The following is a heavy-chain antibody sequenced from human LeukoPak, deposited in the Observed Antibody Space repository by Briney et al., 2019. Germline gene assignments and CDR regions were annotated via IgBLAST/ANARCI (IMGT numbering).Heavy chain of an antibody. CDR2: IRYDGSNK. J-gene: IGHJ4*02. Sequence: GGSLRLSCAASGFTFSSYGMHWVRQAPGKGLEWVAFIRYDGSNKYYADSVKGRFTISRDNSKNTLYLQVNSLRAEDTAVYYCAKDPGGDRPIDYWGQGTLVTVSS. D-gene: IGHD2-21*01. CDR1: GFTFSSYG. CDR3: AKDPGGDRPIDY. V-gene: IGHV3-30*02.